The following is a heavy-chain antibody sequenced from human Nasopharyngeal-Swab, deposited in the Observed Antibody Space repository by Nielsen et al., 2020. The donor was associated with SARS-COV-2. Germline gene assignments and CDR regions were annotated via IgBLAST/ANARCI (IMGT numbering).Heavy chain of an antibody. CDR1: GGTFSSYA. V-gene: IGHV1-69*13. CDR3: ARDSSPDYYYYYMDV. CDR2: IIPIFGTA. J-gene: IGHJ6*03. D-gene: IGHD6-19*01. Sequence: SVKVSCKASGGTFSSYAICWVRQAPGQGLEWMGGIIPIFGTANYAQKFQGRVTITADESTSTAYMELSSLRSEDTAVYYCARDSSPDYYYYYMDVWGKGTTVTVSS.